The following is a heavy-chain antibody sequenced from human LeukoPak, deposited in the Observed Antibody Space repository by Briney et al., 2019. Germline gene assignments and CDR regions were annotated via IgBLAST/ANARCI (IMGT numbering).Heavy chain of an antibody. CDR3: ARGSYNWNG. Sequence: SETLSLTCTVSGGSISSHYWSWIRQPPGKGLEWIGYIYYSGSTNYNPSLKSRVTISVDTSKNQFSLKLGSVTAADTAVYYCARGSYNWNGWGQGTLVTVSS. J-gene: IGHJ4*02. CDR2: IYYSGST. D-gene: IGHD1-20*01. V-gene: IGHV4-59*11. CDR1: GGSISSHY.